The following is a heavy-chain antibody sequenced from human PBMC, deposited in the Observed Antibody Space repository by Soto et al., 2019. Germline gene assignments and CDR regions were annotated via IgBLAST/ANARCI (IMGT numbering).Heavy chain of an antibody. Sequence: QLQLQESGPGLVKPSETLTLTCTVSGGSFSSTDYYWGWIRQPPGKGLEWIGSMFYSGNTYYNPSLKSRVTISVDTSKNQFSLKLTSVTAADTAVYFCTRHFQTTSGYYYFGMDVWGQGTTVTVSS. V-gene: IGHV4-39*01. CDR1: GGSFSSTDYY. D-gene: IGHD6-25*01. J-gene: IGHJ6*02. CDR3: TRHFQTTSGYYYFGMDV. CDR2: MFYSGNT.